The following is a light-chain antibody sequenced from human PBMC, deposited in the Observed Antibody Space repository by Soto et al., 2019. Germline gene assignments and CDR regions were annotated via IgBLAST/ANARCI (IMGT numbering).Light chain of an antibody. CDR1: SSNIGSNT. CDR2: SNN. Sequence: QSVLTQPPSASGTPGQGVTISCSGSSSNIGSNTVNWYQQLPGTAPKLLIHSNNQRPSGVPDRFSGSKSGTSASLAISGLQSEDEADYYCAAWDDSLNGLYVFGTGTKV. CDR3: AAWDDSLNGLYV. J-gene: IGLJ1*01. V-gene: IGLV1-44*01.